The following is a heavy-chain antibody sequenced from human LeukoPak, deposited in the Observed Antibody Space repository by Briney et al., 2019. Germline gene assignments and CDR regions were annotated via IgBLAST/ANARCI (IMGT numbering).Heavy chain of an antibody. CDR1: GGTFSSYA. Sequence: ASVTVSCKASGGTFSSYAINWVRQATGQGLEWMGWMSPKSGNTGYAQKFQGRVTMTSNTAISTAYMELSSLRSEDTAVYYCVRTPPNWGADYWGQGTLVTVSS. CDR3: VRTPPNWGADY. V-gene: IGHV1-8*02. J-gene: IGHJ4*02. CDR2: MSPKSGNT. D-gene: IGHD7-27*01.